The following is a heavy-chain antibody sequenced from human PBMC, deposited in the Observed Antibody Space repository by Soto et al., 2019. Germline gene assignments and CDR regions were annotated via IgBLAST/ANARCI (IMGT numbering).Heavy chain of an antibody. V-gene: IGHV1-3*01. Sequence: ASVKVSCKASGYTFTSYAMHWVRQAPGQRLEWMGWINAGNGNTKYSQKFQGRVTITRDTSASTAYMELSSLRSEDTAVYYRARFDDDYSNNAEFEYWGQGTRVTVSS. D-gene: IGHD4-4*01. J-gene: IGHJ4*02. CDR3: ARFDDDYSNNAEFEY. CDR2: INAGNGNT. CDR1: GYTFTSYA.